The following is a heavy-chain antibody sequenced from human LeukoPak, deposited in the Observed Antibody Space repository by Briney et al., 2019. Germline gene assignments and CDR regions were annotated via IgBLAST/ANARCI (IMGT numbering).Heavy chain of an antibody. D-gene: IGHD6-19*01. CDR2: INHSGST. CDR3: ARGRIAVAGAYY. V-gene: IGHV4-34*01. Sequence: SETLSLTCAVYGGSFSGYYWGWIRQPPGKGLEWIGEINHSGSTNYNPSLKSRVTISVDTSKNQFSLKLSSVTAADTAVYYCARGRIAVAGAYYWGQGTLVTVSS. CDR1: GGSFSGYY. J-gene: IGHJ4*02.